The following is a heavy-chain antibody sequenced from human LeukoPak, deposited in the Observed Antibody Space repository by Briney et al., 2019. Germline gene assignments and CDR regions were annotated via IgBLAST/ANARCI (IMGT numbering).Heavy chain of an antibody. CDR2: MNPNSGNT. V-gene: IGHV1-8*02. CDR3: ASWYSSGWYYFDY. Sequence: ASVKVSCKPSGYTFTSYYIHWVRQATGQGLEWMGWMNPNSGNTGYAQKFQGRVTMTRNTSISTAYMELSSLRSEDTAVYYCASWYSSGWYYFDYWGQGTLVTVSS. CDR1: GYTFTSYY. J-gene: IGHJ4*02. D-gene: IGHD6-19*01.